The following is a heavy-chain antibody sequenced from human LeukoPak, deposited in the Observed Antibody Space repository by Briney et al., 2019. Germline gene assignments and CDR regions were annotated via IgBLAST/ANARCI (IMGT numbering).Heavy chain of an antibody. J-gene: IGHJ4*02. CDR2: INGDGSST. CDR1: EXTLSSYW. CDR3: ARTRWLHLDS. Sequence: GGSLRLSCAASEXTLSSYWMHWVRQAPGKGLVWVSRINGDGSSTSYADSVKGRFTISRDNAKNTLYLQMNSLRAEDTAVYYCARTRWLHLDSWGQGTLVTVSS. V-gene: IGHV3-74*01. D-gene: IGHD5-24*01.